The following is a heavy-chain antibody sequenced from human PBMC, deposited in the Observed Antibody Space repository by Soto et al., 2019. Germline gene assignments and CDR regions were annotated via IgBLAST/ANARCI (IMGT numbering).Heavy chain of an antibody. J-gene: IGHJ3*02. CDR2: INAASANT. V-gene: IGHV1-3*01. Sequence: GASVKVSCKASGYTFTHYAIQWVRQAPGQRLEWMGWINAASANTKYSQKFQGRVTITRDTSATTVYMELSSLRSEDTAVYYCARDNWNYVRGFDIWGQGTMVTVS. D-gene: IGHD1-7*01. CDR3: ARDNWNYVRGFDI. CDR1: GYTFTHYA.